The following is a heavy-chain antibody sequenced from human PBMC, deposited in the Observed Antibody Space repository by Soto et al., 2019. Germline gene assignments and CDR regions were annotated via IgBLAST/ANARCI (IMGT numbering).Heavy chain of an antibody. CDR1: GFSLSNARMG. J-gene: IGHJ4*02. CDR2: IFSNDEK. CDR3: ARIRGIAAAGTDYFDY. D-gene: IGHD6-13*01. Sequence: SGPTLVNPTETLTLTCTVSGFSLSNARMGVSWIRQPPGKALEWLAHIFSNDEKSYSTSLKSRLTISKDTSKSQVVLTMTNMDPVDTATYYCARIRGIAAAGTDYFDYWGQGTLVTVSS. V-gene: IGHV2-26*01.